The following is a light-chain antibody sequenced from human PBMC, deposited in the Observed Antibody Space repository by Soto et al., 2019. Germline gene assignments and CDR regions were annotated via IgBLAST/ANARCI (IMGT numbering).Light chain of an antibody. Sequence: EIVLTQSPGTLSLSPGERATLSCRASQSIGSTYLAWYQQKPGQAPRLLIYGASSRATGIPDRFSGSGSGKDFPLTISRLEPEDFALYSCQQYGFSPYTFGQGTRLEIK. J-gene: IGKJ2*01. CDR3: QQYGFSPYT. CDR1: QSIGSTY. CDR2: GAS. V-gene: IGKV3-20*01.